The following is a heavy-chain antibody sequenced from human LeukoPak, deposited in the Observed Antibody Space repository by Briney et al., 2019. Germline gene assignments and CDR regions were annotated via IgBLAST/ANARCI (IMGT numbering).Heavy chain of an antibody. V-gene: IGHV3-48*01. CDR2: ISSFSGTI. CDR3: ARDQGGVGH. J-gene: IGHJ4*02. D-gene: IGHD3-16*01. Sequence: GGSLTLACVASGITFSSYSMNWVRPAPGKGLEWVSYISSFSGTINYADSVKGRFTIPRDNAKNSLYLQMNSLRAEDTAVYYCARDQGGVGHWGQGTLVTVSS. CDR1: GITFSSYS.